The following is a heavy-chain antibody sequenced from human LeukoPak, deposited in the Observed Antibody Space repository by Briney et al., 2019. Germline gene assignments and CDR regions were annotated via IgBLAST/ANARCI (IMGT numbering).Heavy chain of an antibody. CDR3: ARTRTGSSWYGDYFFGMDG. J-gene: IGHJ6*02. V-gene: IGHV3-48*03. Sequence: QPGGSLRLSCAASGFTFSSYEMNWVRQAPGKGLEWVSYISSSGSTIYYADSVKGRFTISRDNAKNSLYLQMNSLRAEDTAVYYFARTRTGSSWYGDYFFGMDGLGQGTTVTVSS. D-gene: IGHD6-13*01. CDR2: ISSSGSTI. CDR1: GFTFSSYE.